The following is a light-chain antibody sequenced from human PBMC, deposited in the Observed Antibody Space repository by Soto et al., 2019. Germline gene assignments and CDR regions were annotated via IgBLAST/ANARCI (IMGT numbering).Light chain of an antibody. V-gene: IGLV2-14*01. CDR1: SSDVGGYDY. CDR3: SSHTSSSTRV. Sequence: QSVLTEPSSVSGSPGQSIAISCNGTSSDVGGYDYVSWYQQQPDKAPKLMIYEVTKRPSGVSNRFSGSKSGNTASLTISGLQDEDEADYYCSSHTSSSTRVFGTGTKVT. CDR2: EVT. J-gene: IGLJ1*01.